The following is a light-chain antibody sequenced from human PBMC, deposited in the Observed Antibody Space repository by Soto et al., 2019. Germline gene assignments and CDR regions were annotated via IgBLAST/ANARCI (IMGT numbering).Light chain of an antibody. V-gene: IGLV2-14*01. CDR2: EVS. CDR3: SSYSSSNTLWV. J-gene: IGLJ3*02. CDR1: SSDVGTYNY. Sequence: QSALTQPASVSGSPGQSITISCTGTSSDVGTYNYVSWYQHHPGNAPKLMIYEVSNRPSGVSNRFSGSKSGNTASLTISGLQAEDEADYYCSSYSSSNTLWVFGGGTQLTVL.